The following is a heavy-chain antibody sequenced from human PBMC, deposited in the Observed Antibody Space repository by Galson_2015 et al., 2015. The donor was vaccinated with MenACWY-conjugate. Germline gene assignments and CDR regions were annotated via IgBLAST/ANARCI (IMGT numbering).Heavy chain of an antibody. J-gene: IGHJ6*02. CDR2: TYFRFKWFN. Sequence: CAISGDSVSRSSAAWNWIRQSPSRGLEWLGRTYFRFKWFNDYAESVKSRITIEADTSKNQFSLHLNSVTPDDTAVYYCTTGDGYNLRHRSASRSYSNGMDVWGQ. D-gene: IGHD5-24*01. CDR3: TTGDGYNLRHRSASRSYSNGMDV. CDR1: GDSVSRSSAA. V-gene: IGHV6-1*01.